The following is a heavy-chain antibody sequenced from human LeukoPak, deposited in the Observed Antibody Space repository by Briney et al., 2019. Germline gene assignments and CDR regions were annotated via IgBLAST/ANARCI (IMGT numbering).Heavy chain of an antibody. D-gene: IGHD1-26*01. CDR3: ARDLSGSYSHYY. J-gene: IGHJ4*02. V-gene: IGHV3-53*01. CDR1: GFTVSSNY. CDR2: INSAGNA. Sequence: GGSLRLSCAASGFTVSSNYMNWVRQAPGKGLEWVSVINSAGNAYYADSVKGRFTISRDNSKDMLYLQMNSLRAEDTAVYYCARDLSGSYSHYYWGQGTLVTVSS.